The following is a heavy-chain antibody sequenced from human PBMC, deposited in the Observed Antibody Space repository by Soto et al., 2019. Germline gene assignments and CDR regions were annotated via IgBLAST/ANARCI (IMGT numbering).Heavy chain of an antibody. J-gene: IGHJ6*02. V-gene: IGHV1-2*04. CDR3: AREVVVGYYYYGMDV. D-gene: IGHD2-2*01. CDR1: GYTFTGHY. CDR2: INPNSGGT. Sequence: ASVKVSCKASGYTFTGHYMHWVRQAPGQGLEWMGWINPNSGGTNYAQKFQGWVTMTRDTSISTAYMELSRLRSDDTAVYYCAREVVVGYYYYGMDVWGQGTTVTVSS.